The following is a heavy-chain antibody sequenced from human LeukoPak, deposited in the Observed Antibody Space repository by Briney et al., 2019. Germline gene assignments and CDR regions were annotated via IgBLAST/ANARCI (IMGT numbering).Heavy chain of an antibody. CDR3: ARVIDSSSETYYYYGMDV. V-gene: IGHV3-30-3*01. CDR1: GFTFSSYA. J-gene: IGHJ6*02. Sequence: GGSLRLSCAASGFTFSSYAMHWVRQAPGKGLEWVAVISYDGSNKYYADSVKGRFTISRDNSKNTLYLQMNSLRAEDTAVYYCARVIDSSSETYYYYGMDVWGQGTTVTVSS. D-gene: IGHD3-22*01. CDR2: ISYDGSNK.